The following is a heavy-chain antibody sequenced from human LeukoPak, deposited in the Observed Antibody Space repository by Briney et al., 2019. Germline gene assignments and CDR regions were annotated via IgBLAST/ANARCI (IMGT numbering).Heavy chain of an antibody. CDR1: GYTFTGYY. CDR2: INPNSGGT. D-gene: IGHD3-22*01. Sequence: ASVKVSCKASGYTFTGYYMHWVRQAPGQGLEWMGWINPNSGGTNYAQKFQGRVTMTRDTSISTAYMELSRLRSDDTAVYYCARQGRYYDSSGPPYGGHFDYWGQGTLVTVSS. J-gene: IGHJ4*02. CDR3: ARQGRYYDSSGPPYGGHFDY. V-gene: IGHV1-2*02.